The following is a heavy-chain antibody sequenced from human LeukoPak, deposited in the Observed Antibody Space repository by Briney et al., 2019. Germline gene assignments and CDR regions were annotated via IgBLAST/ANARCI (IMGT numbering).Heavy chain of an antibody. Sequence: ASVKVSCKASGYTFTSYYMHWVRQAPGQGLEWMGIINPSGGSTSYAQKFQGRVTMTRDTSTSTVYMELSSLRSEDTAVYYCAILGLLGAKNPDRRYCSSTSCYRGPYYYYYYMDAWGKGTTVTVSS. CDR3: AILGLLGAKNPDRRYCSSTSCYRGPYYYYYYMDA. V-gene: IGHV1-46*03. CDR1: GYTFTSYY. D-gene: IGHD2-2*02. J-gene: IGHJ6*03. CDR2: INPSGGST.